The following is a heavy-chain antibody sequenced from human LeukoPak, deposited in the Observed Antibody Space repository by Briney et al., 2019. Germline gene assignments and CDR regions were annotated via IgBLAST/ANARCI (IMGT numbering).Heavy chain of an antibody. J-gene: IGHJ4*02. CDR2: IKQDGSEK. Sequence: GGSLRLSCAASGFTFSSYWMSWVRQAPGKGLEWVANIKQDGSEKYYVDSVKGRFTISRDNAKNSLYLQMNSLRAEDTAVYYCVRDSMDYGDYVQVYWGQGTLVTVSS. CDR3: VRDSMDYGDYVQVY. V-gene: IGHV3-7*01. CDR1: GFTFSSYW. D-gene: IGHD4-17*01.